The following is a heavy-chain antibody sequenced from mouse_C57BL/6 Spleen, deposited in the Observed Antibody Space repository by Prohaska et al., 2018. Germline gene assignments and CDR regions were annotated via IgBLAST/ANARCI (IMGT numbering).Heavy chain of an antibody. Sequence: VKPGASVKLSCKASGYTFTSYWMHWVKQRPGQGLEWIGMIHPNSGSTNYNEKFKSRATLTVDNASSTAYMHLSSLTSEESAVYYCAREEGLYYGNYEGFAYWGQGTLVTVSA. D-gene: IGHD2-1*01. CDR2: IHPNSGST. J-gene: IGHJ3*01. CDR1: GYTFTSYW. V-gene: IGHV1-64*01. CDR3: AREEGLYYGNYEGFAY.